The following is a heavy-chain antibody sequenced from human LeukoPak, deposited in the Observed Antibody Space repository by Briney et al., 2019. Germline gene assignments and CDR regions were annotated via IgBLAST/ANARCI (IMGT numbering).Heavy chain of an antibody. CDR2: INPHSGGT. D-gene: IGHD6-6*01. Sequence: ASVKVSCKASGYTFTGYYMHWVRQAPGQGLEWMGWINPHSGGTNYAQKFQGRVTMTRDTSISTVYMEVSRLRSDDTAVYYCARDSSYSSLLYYFEYWGQGTLVTVSS. J-gene: IGHJ4*02. V-gene: IGHV1-2*02. CDR1: GYTFTGYY. CDR3: ARDSSYSSLLYYFEY.